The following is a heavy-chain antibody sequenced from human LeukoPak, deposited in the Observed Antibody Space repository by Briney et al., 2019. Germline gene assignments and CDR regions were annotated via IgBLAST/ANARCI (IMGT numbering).Heavy chain of an antibody. Sequence: ASVKVSCKASGYTFTGCYMHWVRQAPGQGLEWMGWFNPNSGGTNYAQKFQGRVTMTRDTSISTACMELSRLRSDDTALYYCARSPHILTGENFDYWGQGTLVTVSS. D-gene: IGHD3-9*01. J-gene: IGHJ4*02. CDR1: GYTFTGCY. CDR2: FNPNSGGT. CDR3: ARSPHILTGENFDY. V-gene: IGHV1-2*02.